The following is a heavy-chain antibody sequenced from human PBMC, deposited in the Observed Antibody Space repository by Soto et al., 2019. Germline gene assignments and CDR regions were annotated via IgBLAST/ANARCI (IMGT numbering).Heavy chain of an antibody. J-gene: IGHJ4*02. CDR3: AKEVGEGPTTLGYFDY. CDR2: ISGSGGST. V-gene: IGHV3-23*01. D-gene: IGHD1-26*01. Sequence: LRLSCAASGFTFSSYAMSWVRQAPGKGLEWVSAISGSGGSTYYADSVKGRFTISRDNSKNTMYLQMNSLRAEDTAVYYCAKEVGEGPTTLGYFDYWGQGTLVTVSS. CDR1: GFTFSSYA.